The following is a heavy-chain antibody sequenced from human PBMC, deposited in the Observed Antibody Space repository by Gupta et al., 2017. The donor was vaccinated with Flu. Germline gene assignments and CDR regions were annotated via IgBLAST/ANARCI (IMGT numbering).Heavy chain of an antibody. J-gene: IGHJ6*02. CDR2: IYPGDSET. CDR3: TRLIARADTWNGMDV. D-gene: IGHD6-19*01. Sequence: DEQLVQSGAEVRKPGVSLKNHCTALDFRYRLSNEGIAWLPQTPGKGLESMGIIYPGDSETTYSPSFQGQVAISVDKPATTVYLQWNSLKTSDTGIYYGTRLIARADTWNGMDVWGQVTTVTVAS. CDR1: DFRYRLSNEG. V-gene: IGHV5-51*04.